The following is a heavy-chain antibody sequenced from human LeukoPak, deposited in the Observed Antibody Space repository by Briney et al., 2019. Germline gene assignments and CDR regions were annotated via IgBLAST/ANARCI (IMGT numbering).Heavy chain of an antibody. D-gene: IGHD3-10*01. CDR2: ISSSGSTI. J-gene: IGHJ4*02. Sequence: GGSLRLSCAASGFTFSDYYMSWIRQASGKGLEWVSYISSSGSTIYYADSVKGRFTISRDNAKNSLYLQMNSLRAEDTAVYYCARISYGSAYYFDYWGQGTLVTVSS. CDR3: ARISYGSAYYFDY. V-gene: IGHV3-11*04. CDR1: GFTFSDYY.